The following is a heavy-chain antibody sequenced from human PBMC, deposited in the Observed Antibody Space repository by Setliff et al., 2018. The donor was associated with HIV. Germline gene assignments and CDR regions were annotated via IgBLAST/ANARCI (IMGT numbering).Heavy chain of an antibody. CDR2: ISDSGRSI. CDR3: ARIQNHVWDY. Sequence: PGGSLRLSCAASGFLFSSYAMSWVRQSPGKGLEWVSGISDSGRSIHYTASVKGRFTISRDNSKNTLYLQMGSLRGDDMAVYYCARIQNHVWDYWGQGTLVTVSS. CDR1: GFLFSSYA. V-gene: IGHV3-23*01. J-gene: IGHJ4*02. D-gene: IGHD5-18*01.